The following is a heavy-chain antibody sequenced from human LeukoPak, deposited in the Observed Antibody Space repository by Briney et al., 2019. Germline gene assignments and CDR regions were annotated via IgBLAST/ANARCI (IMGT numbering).Heavy chain of an antibody. CDR2: IIPIFGTA. J-gene: IGHJ4*02. CDR3: ARGGWDIVVVPAAMTFDY. CDR1: GGTFSSYA. Sequence: ASVKVSCKASGGTFSSYAISWVRQAPGQGLEWMGGIIPIFGTANYAQKFQGRVTITADESTSTAYMELSSLRSEDTAVYYCARGGWDIVVVPAAMTFDYWGQGTLVTVSS. D-gene: IGHD2-2*01. V-gene: IGHV1-69*13.